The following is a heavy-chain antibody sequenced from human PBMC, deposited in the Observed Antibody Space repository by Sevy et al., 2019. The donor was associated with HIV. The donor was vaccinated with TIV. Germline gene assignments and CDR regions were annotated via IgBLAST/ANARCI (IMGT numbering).Heavy chain of an antibody. CDR1: GFTVSSNY. J-gene: IGHJ4*02. V-gene: IGHV3-53*01. CDR2: IYSGGST. D-gene: IGHD6-19*01. CDR3: ARGVAVAGYYFDY. Sequence: GGSLRLSCAASGFTVSSNYMSWVRQAPGKGLEWVSVIYSGGSTYYADSVKDRFTISRDNSKNTLYLQMNSLRAEDTAVYYCARGVAVAGYYFDYWGQGTLVTVSS.